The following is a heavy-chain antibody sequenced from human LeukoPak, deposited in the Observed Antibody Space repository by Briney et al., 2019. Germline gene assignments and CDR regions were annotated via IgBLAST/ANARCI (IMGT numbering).Heavy chain of an antibody. Sequence: SQTLSLTCAISGDSFSSNSAAWNWIRQSPSRGLEWLGRTYYKSKWYNDYAGSVKSRLTINPDTSKNQFSLQLNSVTPEDTAVYYCARDRVVRGAPFDYWGQGALVTVSS. D-gene: IGHD3-10*01. V-gene: IGHV6-1*01. CDR2: TYYKSKWYN. CDR3: ARDRVVRGAPFDY. CDR1: GDSFSSNSAA. J-gene: IGHJ4*02.